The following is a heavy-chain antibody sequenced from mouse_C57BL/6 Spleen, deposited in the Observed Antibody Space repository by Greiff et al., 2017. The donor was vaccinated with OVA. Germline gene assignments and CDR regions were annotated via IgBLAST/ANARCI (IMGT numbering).Heavy chain of an antibody. Sequence: QVQLQQPGTELVKPGASVKLSCKASGYTFTSYWMHWVKQRPGQGLEWIGRIDPNSGGTKYNEKFKSKATLTVDKPSSTAYMQLSSLTSEDSAVYYCARKDYYGNYGDYWGQGTTLTVSS. CDR3: ARKDYYGNYGDY. CDR1: GYTFTSYW. J-gene: IGHJ2*01. CDR2: IDPNSGGT. V-gene: IGHV1-72*01. D-gene: IGHD2-1*01.